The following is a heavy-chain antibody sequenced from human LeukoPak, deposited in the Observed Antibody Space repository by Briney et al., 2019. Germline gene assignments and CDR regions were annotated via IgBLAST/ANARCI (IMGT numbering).Heavy chain of an antibody. CDR3: ARDMNNGLLPDY. Sequence: PGESLKISCKGSGSTFTNYWIGWVRQLPGKGLEWMGIVHPGDSDIRYNPSFEGQVTISADKSTTTAYLQWTSLKASDSAMYFCARDMNNGLLPDYWGQGTLVTVSS. D-gene: IGHD2-21*02. CDR2: VHPGDSDI. J-gene: IGHJ4*02. V-gene: IGHV5-51*01. CDR1: GSTFTNYW.